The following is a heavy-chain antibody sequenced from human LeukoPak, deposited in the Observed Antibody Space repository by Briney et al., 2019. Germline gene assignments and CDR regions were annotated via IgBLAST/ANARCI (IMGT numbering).Heavy chain of an antibody. CDR3: ASGPLRPGALKQAPSLDY. J-gene: IGHJ4*02. CDR2: IYPGDSDT. D-gene: IGHD1-26*01. V-gene: IGHV5-51*01. CDR1: GYTFANYW. Sequence: GESLKISCQGSGYTFANYWIAWVRQMPGKGLEWMGVIYPGDSDTKYSPSFQGQVTISADKSINTAYLQWNSLKASDTAMYYCASGPLRPGALKQAPSLDYWGQGTLVTVSS.